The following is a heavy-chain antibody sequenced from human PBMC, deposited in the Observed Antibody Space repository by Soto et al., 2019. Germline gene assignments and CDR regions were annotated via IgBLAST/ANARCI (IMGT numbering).Heavy chain of an antibody. Sequence: QLQLQESGSGLVKPSQTLSLTCAVSGGSISSGGYSWSWIRQPPGKGLEWIGYIYHSGSTYYNPSLKGRVTISVARSKKQFSLNLSSVTAAATAGYYCARDPGVWGQGTLVTVSS. D-gene: IGHD3-10*01. CDR1: GGSISSGGYS. CDR3: ARDPGV. CDR2: IYHSGST. J-gene: IGHJ4*02. V-gene: IGHV4-30-2*01.